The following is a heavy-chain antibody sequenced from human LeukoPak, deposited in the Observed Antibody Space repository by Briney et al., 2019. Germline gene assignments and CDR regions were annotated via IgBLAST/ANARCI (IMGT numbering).Heavy chain of an antibody. CDR1: GFTFSSYW. D-gene: IGHD3-22*01. Sequence: QPGGSLRLSCAASGFTFSSYWLTWVRQAPGKGLEWVANIKQDGSEKFYVDSVKGRFTISRDSAKNSLYLQMNSLRTEDTAMYYCARGQHRVTSSDDSFDIWGQGTMVTVSS. V-gene: IGHV3-7*01. CDR2: IKQDGSEK. J-gene: IGHJ3*02. CDR3: ARGQHRVTSSDDSFDI.